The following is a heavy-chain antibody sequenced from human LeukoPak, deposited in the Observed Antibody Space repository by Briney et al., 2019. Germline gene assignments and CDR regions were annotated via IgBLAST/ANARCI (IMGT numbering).Heavy chain of an antibody. CDR2: IRYDGSNK. CDR1: GFTFSSYG. D-gene: IGHD3-3*01. Sequence: GGSLRLSCAASGFTFSSYGMHWVRQAPGKGLEWVAFIRYDGSNKYYADSVKGRFTISRDNSKNTLYLQMNSLRAEDTAVYYYAKDSTLYYDFWSGYSDWGQGTLVTVSS. CDR3: AKDSTLYYDFWSGYSD. V-gene: IGHV3-30*02. J-gene: IGHJ4*02.